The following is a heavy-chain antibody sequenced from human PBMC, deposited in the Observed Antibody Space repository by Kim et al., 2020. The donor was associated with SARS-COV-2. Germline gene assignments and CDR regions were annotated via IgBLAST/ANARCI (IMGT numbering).Heavy chain of an antibody. CDR2: ISYDGSKK. J-gene: IGHJ4*02. V-gene: IGHV3-30*18. CDR1: GFTFSSYG. D-gene: IGHD3-22*01. Sequence: GGSLRLSCAASGFTFSSYGMHWVRQAPGKGLEWVALISYDGSKKYYADSVKGRFTISRDNSKNTLYLQMNSLRPEDTAVYYCAKDISVDRSALGGMYYWGPGTLVSVSS. CDR3: AKDISVDRSALGGMYY.